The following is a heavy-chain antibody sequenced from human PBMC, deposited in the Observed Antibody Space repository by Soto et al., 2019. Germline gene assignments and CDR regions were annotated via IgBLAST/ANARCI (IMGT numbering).Heavy chain of an antibody. CDR2: INHSGST. CDR1: GGSFSGYY. V-gene: IGHV4-34*01. D-gene: IGHD3-10*01. CDR3: AREVLLLWFGELPYAGYYFDY. J-gene: IGHJ4*02. Sequence: SETLSLTCAVYGGSFSGYYWSWIRQPPGKGLEWIGEINHSGSTNYNPSLKSRVTISVDTSKNQFSLKLSSVTAADTAVYYCAREVLLLWFGELPYAGYYFDYWGQGTLVTVSS.